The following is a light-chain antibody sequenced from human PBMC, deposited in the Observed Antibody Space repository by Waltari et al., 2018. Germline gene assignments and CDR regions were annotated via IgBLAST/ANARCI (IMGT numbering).Light chain of an antibody. CDR3: QSYDSSLSGWV. J-gene: IGLJ3*02. CDR1: RSNNGAASA. V-gene: IGLV1-40*01. CDR2: GNN. Sequence: QSVLTQPPSVSGAPGQRVTIPCPGSRSNNGAASAVPWYQQLPGTAPKLLIYGNNNRPSGVPDRFSASKSGTSASLAITGLQAEDEADYYCQSYDSSLSGWVFGGRTKLTVL.